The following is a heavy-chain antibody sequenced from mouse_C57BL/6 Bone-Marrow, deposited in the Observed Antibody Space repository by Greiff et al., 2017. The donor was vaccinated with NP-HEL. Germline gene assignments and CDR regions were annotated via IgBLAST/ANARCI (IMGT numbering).Heavy chain of an antibody. V-gene: IGHV1-72*01. CDR3: ARSLLWSNWWYFDV. CDR1: GYTFTSYW. D-gene: IGHD2-1*01. CDR2: IDPNSGGT. Sequence: QVQLQQPGAELVKPGASVKLSCKASGYTFTSYWMHWVKQRPGRGLEWIGRIDPNSGGTKYNEKFKGKATMTVDKASSTAYMQLSSLTSEDSSVYYCARSLLWSNWWYFDVWGTGTTVTVSS. J-gene: IGHJ1*03.